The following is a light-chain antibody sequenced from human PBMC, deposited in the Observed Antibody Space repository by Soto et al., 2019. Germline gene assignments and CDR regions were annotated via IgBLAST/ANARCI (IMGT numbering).Light chain of an antibody. V-gene: IGKV3-15*01. J-gene: IGKJ2*01. CDR1: QSVSSN. CDR2: GAS. Sequence: EIVMTQSPATLSVSPGERATLSCRASQSVSSNLVWYQQKPGQAPRLLIYGASTRDTGIPARFSGSGSGTEFTLTISSLQSEDFAVYYCQQYNNWPYTFGQGTKLEIK. CDR3: QQYNNWPYT.